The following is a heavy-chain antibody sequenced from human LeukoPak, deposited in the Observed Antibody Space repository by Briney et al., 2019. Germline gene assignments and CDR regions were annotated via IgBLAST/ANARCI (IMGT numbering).Heavy chain of an antibody. CDR2: ISAYNGNT. Sequence: VKVSCKASGYTFTGYYMHWVRQAPGQGLEWMGWISAYNGNTNYAQKLQGRVTMTTDTSTSTAYMELRSLRSDDTAVYYCARTLITMVRGFDPWGQGTLVTVSS. J-gene: IGHJ5*02. V-gene: IGHV1-18*04. CDR3: ARTLITMVRGFDP. CDR1: GYTFTGYY. D-gene: IGHD3-10*01.